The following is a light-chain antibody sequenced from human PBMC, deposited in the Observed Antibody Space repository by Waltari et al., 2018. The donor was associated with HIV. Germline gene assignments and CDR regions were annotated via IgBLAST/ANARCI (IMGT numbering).Light chain of an antibody. V-gene: IGLV1-47*01. Sequence: QPKMTQAPSASKTPGQRITMSCSGTKSNIGNNFIYWYQQIAGAAPRLVMARNDQRPAGVPDRFSGTKSVTSAFLAITGLRLDDEATYFCASWDDNLGHWIFGGGTKLTVL. CDR2: RND. CDR1: KSNIGNNF. CDR3: ASWDDNLGHWI. J-gene: IGLJ2*01.